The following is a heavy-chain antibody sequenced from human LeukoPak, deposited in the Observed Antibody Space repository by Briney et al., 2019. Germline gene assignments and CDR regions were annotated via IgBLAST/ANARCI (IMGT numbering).Heavy chain of an antibody. Sequence: PGGSLRLSCAASGFTFISYAMSRVRQAPGKGLEWVSAISGSGGSTYYADSVKGRFTISRDNSKNTLYLQMNSLRAEDTAVYYCAKDQKQLGPYYGMDVWGQGTTVTVSS. J-gene: IGHJ6*02. V-gene: IGHV3-23*01. CDR1: GFTFISYA. D-gene: IGHD6-6*01. CDR3: AKDQKQLGPYYGMDV. CDR2: ISGSGGST.